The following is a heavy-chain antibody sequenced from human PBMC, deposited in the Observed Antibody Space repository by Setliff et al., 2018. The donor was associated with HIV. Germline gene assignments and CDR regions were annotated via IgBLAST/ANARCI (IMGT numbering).Heavy chain of an antibody. CDR1: GGSFSGYY. CDR3: ARQGAGYYYDSSEYYTGNGFDF. Sequence: PSETLSLTCAVYGGSFSGYYWSWIRQPPGKGLEWIGEINHSGDTNYNPSLRSRVTISPQTSKNQFSLELTSVTAADTAVYYCARQGAGYYYDSSEYYTGNGFDFWGQGTLVTVSS. V-gene: IGHV4-34*01. J-gene: IGHJ3*01. CDR2: INHSGDT. D-gene: IGHD3-22*01.